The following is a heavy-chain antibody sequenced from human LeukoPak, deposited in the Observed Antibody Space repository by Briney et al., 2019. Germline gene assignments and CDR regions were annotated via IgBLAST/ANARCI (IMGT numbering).Heavy chain of an antibody. Sequence: SETLSLTCTVSGGSISSDGYFWPWIRQPPGEGLVWIWYIFHSGTTYYNTSLKSRLLITVRQSKNHFALKLRSVTAPDGALLYCGNSQRINRVFDVWGQGAMVTVP. D-gene: IGHD2-21*01. CDR1: GGSISSDGYF. CDR3: GNSQRINRVFDV. CDR2: IFHSGTT. J-gene: IGHJ3*01. V-gene: IGHV4-30-2*05.